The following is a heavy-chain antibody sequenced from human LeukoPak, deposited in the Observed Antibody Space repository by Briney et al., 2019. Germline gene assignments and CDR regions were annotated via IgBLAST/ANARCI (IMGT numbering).Heavy chain of an antibody. Sequence: GGSLRLSCAASGFTFSSYGMHWVRQAPGKGLEWVAFIRYDGSNKYYADSVKGRFTISRDNSKNTLYLQMNSLRAEDTAVYYCAKDLDVVPAAIDYWGQGTLVTVSS. V-gene: IGHV3-30*02. CDR2: IRYDGSNK. D-gene: IGHD2-2*01. CDR1: GFTFSSYG. J-gene: IGHJ4*02. CDR3: AKDLDVVPAAIDY.